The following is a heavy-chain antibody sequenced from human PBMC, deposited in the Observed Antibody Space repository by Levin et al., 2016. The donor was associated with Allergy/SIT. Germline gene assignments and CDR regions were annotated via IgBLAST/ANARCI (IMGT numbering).Heavy chain of an antibody. D-gene: IGHD2-2*01. V-gene: IGHV1-2*02. CDR3: ARTRVVPAATYYYYGMDV. Sequence: WVRQAPGQGLEWMGWINPNSGGTNYAQKFQGRVTMTRDTSISTAYMELSRLRSDDTAVYYCARTRVVPAATYYYYGMDVWGQGTTVTVSS. J-gene: IGHJ6*02. CDR2: INPNSGGT.